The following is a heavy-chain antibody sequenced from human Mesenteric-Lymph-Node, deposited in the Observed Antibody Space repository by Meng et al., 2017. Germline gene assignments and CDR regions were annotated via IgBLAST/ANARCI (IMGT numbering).Heavy chain of an antibody. CDR1: GYTFTSYD. V-gene: IGHV1-8*03. CDR2: MNPNSGNT. Sequence: ASVKVSCKASGYTFTSYDINWVRQATGQGLEWMGWMNPNSGNTGYAQKFQGRVTITRNTSISTAYMELSSLRSEDTAVYYCARAVTMVRGVRDLQLDYWGQGTLVTVSS. D-gene: IGHD3-10*01. CDR3: ARAVTMVRGVRDLQLDY. J-gene: IGHJ4*02.